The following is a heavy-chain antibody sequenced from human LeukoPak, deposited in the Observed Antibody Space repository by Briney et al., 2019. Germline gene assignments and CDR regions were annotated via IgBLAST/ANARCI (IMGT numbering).Heavy chain of an antibody. J-gene: IGHJ4*02. V-gene: IGHV3-74*01. CDR3: ARGRYSSGLRYFDY. D-gene: IGHD6-19*01. CDR2: INSDGSST. Sequence: GGSLRLSCAASGFTFSSYWMHWVRQAPGKGLVWVSRINSDGSSTSYADSVKGRFTISRDNAKNTLYLQMNSLRAEDTAVCYCARGRYSSGLRYFDYWGQGTLVTVSS. CDR1: GFTFSSYW.